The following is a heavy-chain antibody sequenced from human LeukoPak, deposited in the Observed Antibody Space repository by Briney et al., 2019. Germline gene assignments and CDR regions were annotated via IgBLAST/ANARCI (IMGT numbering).Heavy chain of an antibody. Sequence: GGSLRLSCAAPGFTFSSYAMHWVRQAPGKGLEWVAVISYDGSNKYYADSVKGRFTISRDNSKNTLYLQMKSLRAEDTAVYYCARDRSSGYDDAFDIWGQGTMLTVSS. D-gene: IGHD5-12*01. CDR1: GFTFSSYA. V-gene: IGHV3-30-3*01. CDR3: ARDRSSGYDDAFDI. J-gene: IGHJ3*02. CDR2: ISYDGSNK.